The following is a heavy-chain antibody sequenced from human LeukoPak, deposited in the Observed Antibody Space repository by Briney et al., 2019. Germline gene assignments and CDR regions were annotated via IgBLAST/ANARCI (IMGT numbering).Heavy chain of an antibody. CDR3: AKVGYYDSSGYGGYFDY. Sequence: PGGSLRLSCAASGFTFSSYAMHWVRQAPGKGLEWVAVISYDGSNKFYADSVKGRFTISRDNSKNTLYLQMNSLRAEDTAVYYCAKVGYYDSSGYGGYFDYWGQGTLVTVSS. CDR1: GFTFSSYA. J-gene: IGHJ4*02. D-gene: IGHD3-22*01. CDR2: ISYDGSNK. V-gene: IGHV3-30-3*01.